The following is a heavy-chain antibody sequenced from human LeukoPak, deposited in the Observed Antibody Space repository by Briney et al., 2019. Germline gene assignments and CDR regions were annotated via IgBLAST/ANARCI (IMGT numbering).Heavy chain of an antibody. V-gene: IGHV3-11*01. Sequence: PGGSLRLSCAASGFTFSDYYMNWVRAAPGKGREWISYISSSGSTIYYAGSVKGRFTISRDNAKNSLYLQMNSLRAEDTAVYYCARAPLGMVRGVTMDVWGKGSTVTVSS. CDR2: ISSSGSTI. CDR3: ARAPLGMVRGVTMDV. D-gene: IGHD3-10*01. CDR1: GFTFSDYY. J-gene: IGHJ6*03.